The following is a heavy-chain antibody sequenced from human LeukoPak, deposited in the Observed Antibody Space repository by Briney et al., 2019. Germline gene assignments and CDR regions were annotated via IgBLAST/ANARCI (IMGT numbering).Heavy chain of an antibody. CDR2: IFHDGRNK. J-gene: IGHJ5*02. D-gene: IGHD3-22*01. CDR1: GFSFSDDA. CDR3: ARDYYERSGYYRFDP. V-gene: IGHV3-30*03. Sequence: PGGSLRLSCAASGFSFSDDAMHWVRQAPGKGPEWVAVIFHDGRNKYYADSVKGRFTISRDNSKNTLYLQMNSLRAEDTAVYYCARDYYERSGYYRFDPCGQGPQVIVSS.